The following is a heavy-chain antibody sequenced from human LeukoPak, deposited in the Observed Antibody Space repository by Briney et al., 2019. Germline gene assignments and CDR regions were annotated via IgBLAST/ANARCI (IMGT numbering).Heavy chain of an antibody. V-gene: IGHV4-39*02. D-gene: IGHD3-3*01. CDR1: GGSISSSSYY. CDR2: IYYSGST. CDR3: AREKGFLEWLLGDGFDY. J-gene: IGHJ4*02. Sequence: PSETLSLTCTVSGGSISSSSYYWGWIRQPPGKGLEWIGSIYYSGSTYYNPSLKSRVTISVDTSKNQFSLKLSSVTAADTAVYYCAREKGFLEWLLGDGFDYWGQGTLVTVSS.